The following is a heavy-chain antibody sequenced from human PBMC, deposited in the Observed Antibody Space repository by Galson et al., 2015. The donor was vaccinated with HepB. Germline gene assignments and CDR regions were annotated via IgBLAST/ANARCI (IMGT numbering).Heavy chain of an antibody. J-gene: IGHJ1*01. CDR2: INGGDGKT. D-gene: IGHD2-2*01. V-gene: IGHV1-3*01. CDR1: GYTFTGFA. CDR3: TRDQGFQLRWV. Sequence: SVKVSCKASGYTFTGFAIHWVRQAPGQRPEWMGWINGGDGKTKYSENFQGRVTMTRDTSASTAYMELSSLSYEATAAYYCTRDQGFQLRWVWGQGTLVTVSS.